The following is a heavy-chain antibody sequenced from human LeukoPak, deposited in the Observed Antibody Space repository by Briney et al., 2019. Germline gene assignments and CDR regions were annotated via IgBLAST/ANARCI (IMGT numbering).Heavy chain of an antibody. CDR3: ADVRGVISSSVDY. V-gene: IGHV3-23*01. D-gene: IGHD3-10*01. CDR1: GFTFSSYA. J-gene: IGHJ4*02. Sequence: GGSLRLSCAASGFTFSSYAMSWVRQAPGKGLEWVSAISGSGGSTYYADSVKGRFTISRDKSKNTLYLQMNSLRAEDTAVYYCADVRGVISSSVDYWGQGTLVTVSS. CDR2: ISGSGGST.